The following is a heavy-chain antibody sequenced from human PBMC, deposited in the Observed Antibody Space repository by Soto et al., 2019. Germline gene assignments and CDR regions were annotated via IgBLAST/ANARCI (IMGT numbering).Heavy chain of an antibody. Sequence: QVHLVQSGAEVKKPGASVKVSCKGSGYTFTNYGITWVRQAPGQGLEWMGWISAHNGNTDYAQKLQGRVTVTRDTSTSTDYMELRSLRSDDTAVYYCARGRYGDYWGQGALVTVSS. CDR2: ISAHNGNT. CDR1: GYTFTNYG. D-gene: IGHD1-1*01. CDR3: ARGRYGDY. J-gene: IGHJ4*02. V-gene: IGHV1-18*01.